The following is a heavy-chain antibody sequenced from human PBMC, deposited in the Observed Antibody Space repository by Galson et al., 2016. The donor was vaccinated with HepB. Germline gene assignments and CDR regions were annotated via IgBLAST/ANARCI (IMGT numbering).Heavy chain of an antibody. V-gene: IGHV6-1*01. CDR2: TYYRSKWYN. D-gene: IGHD6-19*01. J-gene: IGHJ4*02. Sequence: CAISGDSVSSNSAAWNWFRQSTSRGLEWLGRTYYRSKWYNDYRLSLKTRININADTSRNEVSLQLKSVTLEDTAVYYCARARRRGWSDAFDYWGQGILVTISS. CDR1: GDSVSSNSAA. CDR3: ARARRRGWSDAFDY.